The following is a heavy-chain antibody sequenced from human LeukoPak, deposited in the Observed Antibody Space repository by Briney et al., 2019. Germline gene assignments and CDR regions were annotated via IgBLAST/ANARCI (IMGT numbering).Heavy chain of an antibody. CDR3: ARERGSSWYVDH. CDR2: INPSSAGT. Sequence: ASVKDSCKTTGYSYIKCHIHEMRQAPGQGLEWMGWINPSSAGTEYAQKFQGRVTMTGDTSISTAYMEMSRLRHDDTPVYYCARERGSSWYVDHWGQGTLVTVSS. CDR1: GYSYIKCH. D-gene: IGHD6-13*01. J-gene: IGHJ4*02. V-gene: IGHV1-2*02.